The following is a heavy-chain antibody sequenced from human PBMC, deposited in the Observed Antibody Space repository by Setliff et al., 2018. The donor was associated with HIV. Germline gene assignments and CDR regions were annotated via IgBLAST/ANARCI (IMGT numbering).Heavy chain of an antibody. D-gene: IGHD2-15*01. J-gene: IGHJ6*03. CDR2: IYYSGST. V-gene: IGHV4-31*03. CDR1: GGSISSGGYY. Sequence: SETLSLTCTVSGGSISSGGYYWSWIRQHPGKGLEWIGYIYYSGSTYYNPSLKSRVTISVDTSKNQFSLKLSSVTAADTAVYYCARDAMVVAARSYYMDVWGKGNTVTVSS. CDR3: ARDAMVVAARSYYMDV.